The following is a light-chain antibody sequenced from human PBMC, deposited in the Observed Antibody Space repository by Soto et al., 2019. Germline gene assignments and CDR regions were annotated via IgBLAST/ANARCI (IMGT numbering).Light chain of an antibody. J-gene: IGKJ1*01. CDR1: QSISSW. CDR2: DAS. CDR3: QQYKSYSRM. V-gene: IGKV1-5*01. Sequence: DIQMTQSHSTLSASVGDRVTITFRASQSISSWLAWYQQKPGKAPKLLIYDASTLESGVPSRFTGRGSGTEFTLTISSLHPEDFATYYCQQYKSYSRMFGQGTKVDI.